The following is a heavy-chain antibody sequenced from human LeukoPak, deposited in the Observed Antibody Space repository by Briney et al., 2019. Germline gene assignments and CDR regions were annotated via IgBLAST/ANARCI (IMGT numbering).Heavy chain of an antibody. CDR1: GYAFTSYD. J-gene: IGHJ6*03. CDR2: MNPNSGNT. Sequence: ASVKVSCKASGYAFTSYDINWVRQATGQGLEWIGWMNPNSGNTGYAQKFQGRVTMTRNTSINTAYMELSSLRSEDTAVYYCARGFRGVIITAYYYYYYMDVWGKGTTVTVSS. CDR3: ARGFRGVIITAYYYYYYMDV. V-gene: IGHV1-8*01. D-gene: IGHD3-10*01.